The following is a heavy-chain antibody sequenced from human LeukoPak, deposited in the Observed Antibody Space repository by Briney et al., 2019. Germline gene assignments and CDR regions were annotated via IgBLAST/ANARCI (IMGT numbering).Heavy chain of an antibody. CDR3: AKDHRAGSGSYYNRLFDY. J-gene: IGHJ4*02. D-gene: IGHD3-10*01. CDR2: ISGSGGST. V-gene: IGHV3-23*01. Sequence: GGSLRLSCAASGFTFSRYAMTWVRQAPGKGLEWVSAISGSGGSTYYADSVKGRFTISRDNSKNTLYLQMNSLRAEDTAVYYCAKDHRAGSGSYYNRLFDYWGQGTLVTVSS. CDR1: GFTFSRYA.